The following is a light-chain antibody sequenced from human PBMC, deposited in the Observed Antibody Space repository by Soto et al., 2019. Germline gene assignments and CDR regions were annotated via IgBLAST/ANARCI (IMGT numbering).Light chain of an antibody. V-gene: IGLV1-51*01. CDR3: GTWDNSLSGGV. Sequence: QSVLTQPPSVSAAPGQTVTISCSGISPNIGENYVCWYQQFPGTAPKLLIFDNYKRPAEIPDRFSGSKSGTSATLAITGLQTGDEADYYCGTWDNSLSGGVFGGGTKLTVL. CDR1: SPNIGENY. J-gene: IGLJ3*02. CDR2: DNY.